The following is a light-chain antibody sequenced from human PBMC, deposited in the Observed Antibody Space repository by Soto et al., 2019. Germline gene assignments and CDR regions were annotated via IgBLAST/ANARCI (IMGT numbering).Light chain of an antibody. CDR2: EVS. CDR1: SSDVGGYNY. CDR3: TSYVGSNKV. V-gene: IGLV2-8*01. Sequence: QSVLTQPPSASGSPGQSVTISCTGTSSDVGGYNYVSWYQQYPGKAPKLMIYEVSKRPSGVPDRFSGSKSGNTASLTVSGLQAEDEADYYCTSYVGSNKVFGGGTQLTVL. J-gene: IGLJ2*01.